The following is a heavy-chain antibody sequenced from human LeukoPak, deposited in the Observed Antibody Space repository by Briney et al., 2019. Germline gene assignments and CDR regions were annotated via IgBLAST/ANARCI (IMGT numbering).Heavy chain of an antibody. Sequence: SVKVSCKASGGTFSSYAISWVRQAPGQGLEWMGGIIPIFGTANYAQKFQGRVTITTDESTSTAHMELSSLRSEDTAVYYCARGFVEMATISGWYFDLWGRGTLVTVSS. CDR3: ARGFVEMATISGWYFDL. CDR2: IIPIFGTA. J-gene: IGHJ2*01. D-gene: IGHD5-24*01. CDR1: GGTFSSYA. V-gene: IGHV1-69*05.